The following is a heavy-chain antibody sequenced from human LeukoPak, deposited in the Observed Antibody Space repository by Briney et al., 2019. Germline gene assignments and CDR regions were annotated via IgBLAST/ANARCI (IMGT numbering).Heavy chain of an antibody. CDR2: IIPIFGTA. J-gene: IGHJ4*02. CDR3: ARDGNCSGGSCSGLFDY. CDR1: GGTFSSYA. D-gene: IGHD2-15*01. V-gene: IGHV1-69*01. Sequence: VASVKVSCKASGGTFSSYAISWVRQAPGQGLEWMGGIIPIFGTANYAQKFQDRVTITADESTSTAYMELSSLRSEDTAVYYCARDGNCSGGSCSGLFDYWGQGTLVTVSS.